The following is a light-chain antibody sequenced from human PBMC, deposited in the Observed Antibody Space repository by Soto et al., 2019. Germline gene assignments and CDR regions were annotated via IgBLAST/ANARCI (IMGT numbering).Light chain of an antibody. V-gene: IGKV1-33*01. CDR3: QQYDNLFIFT. Sequence: DIQMTQSPSSLSASVGDRVTITCQASQDISNYLNWYQQKPGKAPKLLIYDASNLETGVPSRFSGSGSGTDFTFTISSLQPEDIATYYCQQYDNLFIFTFGTGTKVDSK. CDR2: DAS. CDR1: QDISNY. J-gene: IGKJ3*01.